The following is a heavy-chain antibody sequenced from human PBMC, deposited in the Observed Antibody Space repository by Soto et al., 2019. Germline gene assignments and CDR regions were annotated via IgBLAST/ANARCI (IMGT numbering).Heavy chain of an antibody. Sequence: QVQLVESGGGVVQPGRSLRLSCAASGFTFSSYAMHWVRQAPGKGLEWVAVISYDGSNKYYADSVKGRFTISRDNSKNTLYLQMNSLRAEDTAVYYCARDRGGGNTSPIYFYYYYGMDVWGQGTTVTVSS. V-gene: IGHV3-30-3*01. CDR2: ISYDGSNK. D-gene: IGHD2-15*01. CDR3: ARDRGGGNTSPIYFYYYYGMDV. J-gene: IGHJ6*02. CDR1: GFTFSSYA.